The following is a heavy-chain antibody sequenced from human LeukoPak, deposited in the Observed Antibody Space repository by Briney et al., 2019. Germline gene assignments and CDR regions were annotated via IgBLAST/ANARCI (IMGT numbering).Heavy chain of an antibody. V-gene: IGHV3-48*03. CDR3: ARFNSSSSGAYYYYYYYMDV. CDR1: GFTFSSYE. D-gene: IGHD6-6*01. Sequence: PGGSLRLSCAASGFTFSSYEMNWVRQAPGKGLEWVSYISSSGSTIYYADSVKGRFTISRVNAKNSLYLQMNSLRAEDTAVYYCARFNSSSSGAYYYYYYYMDVWGKGTTVTVSS. CDR2: ISSSGSTI. J-gene: IGHJ6*03.